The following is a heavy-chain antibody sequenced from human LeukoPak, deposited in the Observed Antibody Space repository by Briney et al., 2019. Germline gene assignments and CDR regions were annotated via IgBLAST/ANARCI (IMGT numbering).Heavy chain of an antibody. V-gene: IGHV4-39*01. J-gene: IGHJ2*01. CDR1: GGSISSRSYY. Sequence: PSETLSLTCTVSGGSISSRSYYWAWIRQPPGKGLEWIGSIHYSGTTYYNPSLKSRVTISVDTSKHQFSLELSSVTAADTAVYYCARTLYGSYWYFDLWGRGTLVTVSS. CDR3: ARTLYGSYWYFDL. D-gene: IGHD2-2*02. CDR2: IHYSGTT.